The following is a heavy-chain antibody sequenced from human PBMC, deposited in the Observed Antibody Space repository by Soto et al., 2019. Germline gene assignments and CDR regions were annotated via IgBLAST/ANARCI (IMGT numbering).Heavy chain of an antibody. V-gene: IGHV6-1*01. CDR1: GDSVSSNSAA. D-gene: IGHD1-1*01. CDR2: TYYRSKWYN. CDR3: ARVSGTIYYYGMDV. Sequence: SQTLSLTCAISGDSVSSNSAAWNWVRQSPSRGLEWLGRTYYRSKWYNNYGLSVKSRITINPDTSKNQFSLQLNSVTPEDTAVYYCARVSGTIYYYGMDVWGQGTTVTVYS. J-gene: IGHJ6*02.